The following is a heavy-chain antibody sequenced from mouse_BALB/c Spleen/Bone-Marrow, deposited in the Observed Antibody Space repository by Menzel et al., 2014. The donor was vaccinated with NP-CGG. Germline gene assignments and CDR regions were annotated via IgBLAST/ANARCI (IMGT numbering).Heavy chain of an antibody. CDR3: NAHITTVSY. D-gene: IGHD1-1*01. J-gene: IGHJ2*01. V-gene: IGHV14-4*02. CDR1: GFNIKDYY. Sequence: EVQLQQSGAELVRSGASVKLSRTASGFNIKDYYMHWVKQRPEQGLEWIGWIDPENGDTEYVPKFQGKATMTADTSSNTAYLQLSSLTSEDTTVYYCNAHITTVSYWGQGTTLTVSS. CDR2: IDPENGDT.